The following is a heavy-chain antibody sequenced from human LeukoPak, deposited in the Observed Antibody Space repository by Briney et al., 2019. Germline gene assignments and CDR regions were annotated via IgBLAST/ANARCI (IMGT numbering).Heavy chain of an antibody. V-gene: IGHV1-69*01. CDR1: GGTFSSYA. D-gene: IGHD3-3*01. J-gene: IGHJ6*03. CDR2: IIPIFGTA. Sequence: GSSVKVSCKASGGTFSSYAISWVRQAPGQGLEWMGGIIPIFGTANYAQKFQGRVTITADESTSTAYMELSSLRAEDTAVYYCARSYDFWSSYIYYYMDVWGKGTTVTVSS. CDR3: ARSYDFWSSYIYYYMDV.